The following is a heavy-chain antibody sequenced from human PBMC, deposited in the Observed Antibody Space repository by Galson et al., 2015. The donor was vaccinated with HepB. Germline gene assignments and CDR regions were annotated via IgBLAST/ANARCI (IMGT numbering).Heavy chain of an antibody. CDR3: ATVGTGTGYDNWFDP. Sequence: SVKVSCKVSGYTLTELSMHWVRQAPGKGLERMGGFDPEDGETIYAQKFQGRVTMTEDTSTDTAYMELSSLRSEDTAVYYCATVGTGTGYDNWFDPWGQGTLVTVSS. J-gene: IGHJ5*02. V-gene: IGHV1-24*01. CDR2: FDPEDGET. CDR1: GYTLTELS. D-gene: IGHD1-1*01.